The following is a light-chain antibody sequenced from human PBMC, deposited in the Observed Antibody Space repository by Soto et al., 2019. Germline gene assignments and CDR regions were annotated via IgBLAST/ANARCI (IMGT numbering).Light chain of an antibody. CDR2: DTS. CDR1: TGAVTSNHH. V-gene: IGLV7-46*01. CDR3: LLSYNAARV. J-gene: IGLJ2*01. Sequence: QAVVTQEPSLTVSPGGTVTLTCGSSTGAVTSNHHPYWFQQKAGQAPRTLIYDTSNKHSWTPARFSGSLLGDKAALTLPGAQHEDEAQYDCLLSYNAARVFGGGTKLTVL.